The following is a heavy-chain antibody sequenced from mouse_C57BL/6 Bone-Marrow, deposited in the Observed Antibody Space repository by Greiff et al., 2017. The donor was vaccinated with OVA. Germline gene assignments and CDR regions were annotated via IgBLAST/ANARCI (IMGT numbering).Heavy chain of an antibody. J-gene: IGHJ4*01. CDR3: ARPKFFYCYAMDY. V-gene: IGHV5-17*01. D-gene: IGHD1-1*01. CDR1: GFTFSDYG. CDR2: ISSGSSTI. Sequence: EVQGVESGGGLVKPGGSLKLSCAASGFTFSDYGMHWVRQAPEKGLEWVAYISSGSSTIYYADTVNGRFTISRDNAKNTLFLQMTSLRSEDTAMYYCARPKFFYCYAMDYWGQGTSVTVSS.